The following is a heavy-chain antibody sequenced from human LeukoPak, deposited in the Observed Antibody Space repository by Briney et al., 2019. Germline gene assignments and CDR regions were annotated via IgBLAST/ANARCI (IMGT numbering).Heavy chain of an antibody. J-gene: IGHJ4*02. D-gene: IGHD6-19*01. CDR2: MSYDGSKK. Sequence: GGSLRLSCAASGFTFRNYGMHWVRQAPGKGLEWVAVMSYDGSKKYYADSVKGRFTISRDNSKNTMYVQMNSLRAEDTAVYYCARDRHAGSGWYRGFDYWGQGTLVTVSS. CDR3: ARDRHAGSGWYRGFDY. CDR1: GFTFRNYG. V-gene: IGHV3-30*03.